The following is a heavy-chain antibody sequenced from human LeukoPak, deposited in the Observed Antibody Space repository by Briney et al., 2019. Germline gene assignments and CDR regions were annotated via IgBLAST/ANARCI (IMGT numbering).Heavy chain of an antibody. CDR2: IYYTGST. J-gene: IGHJ6*02. V-gene: IGHV4-59*12. CDR1: GGSISSYY. CDR3: ARDRYDYVWGSYLYGMDV. Sequence: SETLSLTCTVSGGSISSYYWSWIRQPPGKGLECIGYIYYTGSTNYNPSLKSRVTISVDTSKNQFSLKLSSVTAADTAVYYCARDRYDYVWGSYLYGMDVWGQGTTVTVSS. D-gene: IGHD3-16*01.